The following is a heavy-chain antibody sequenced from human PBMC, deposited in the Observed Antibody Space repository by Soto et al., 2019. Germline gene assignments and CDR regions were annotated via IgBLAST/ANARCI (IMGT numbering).Heavy chain of an antibody. Sequence: PGGSLRLSCTGSEFTFNNYAMSWVRQAPGKGLEWVSYISSSSSYTNYADSVKGRFTISRDNAKNSLYLQMNSLRAEDTAVYYCARDRSYYAGCMDVWGQGTTVTVSS. CDR1: EFTFNNYA. D-gene: IGHD1-26*01. V-gene: IGHV3-11*06. CDR2: ISSSSSYT. CDR3: ARDRSYYAGCMDV. J-gene: IGHJ6*02.